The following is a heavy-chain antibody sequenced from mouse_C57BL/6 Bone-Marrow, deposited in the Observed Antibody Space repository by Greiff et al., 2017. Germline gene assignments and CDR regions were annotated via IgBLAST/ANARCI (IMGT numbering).Heavy chain of an antibody. D-gene: IGHD3-1*01. CDR1: GYSFTDYN. V-gene: IGHV1-39*01. CDR3: ARSGVYFDY. CDR2: INPNYGTT. J-gene: IGHJ2*01. Sequence: EVPLQQSGPELVKPGASVKMSCKASGYSFTDYNMNWVKQSNGQSLEWIGVINPNYGTTSYNQKFKGKATLTVDQASSTAYMQLSSLTSADSAVDYCARSGVYFDYWGQGTTLTVSS.